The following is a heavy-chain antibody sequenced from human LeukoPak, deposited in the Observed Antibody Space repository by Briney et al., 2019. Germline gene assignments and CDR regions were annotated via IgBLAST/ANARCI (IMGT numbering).Heavy chain of an antibody. D-gene: IGHD6-6*01. CDR2: IYYSGST. J-gene: IGHJ4*02. CDR1: GGSISSHY. Sequence: SETLSLTCTVSGGSISSHYWNWLRQPPGKGLEWIGYIYYSGSTKYNPSLKSRVTISIDMSKSQFSLNLSSVTAADTAMYYCAKGEADPVLFDYWGQGTLVTVSS. V-gene: IGHV4-59*11. CDR3: AKGEADPVLFDY.